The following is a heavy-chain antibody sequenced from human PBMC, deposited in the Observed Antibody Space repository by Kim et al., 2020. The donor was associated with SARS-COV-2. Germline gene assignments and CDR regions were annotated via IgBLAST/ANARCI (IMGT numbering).Heavy chain of an antibody. CDR2: IRGSGGGT. V-gene: IGHV3-23*01. D-gene: IGHD2-15*01. Sequence: GGSLRLSCTASGFTFSNYAMSWVRQAPGKGLEWVSAIRGSGGGTYYADSVKGRFTISRDNAKNTLYLQMNSLRAEDTAVYYCAKAVGAHPAAGYWGQGTLVTVSS. CDR3: AKAVGAHPAAGY. J-gene: IGHJ4*02. CDR1: GFTFSNYA.